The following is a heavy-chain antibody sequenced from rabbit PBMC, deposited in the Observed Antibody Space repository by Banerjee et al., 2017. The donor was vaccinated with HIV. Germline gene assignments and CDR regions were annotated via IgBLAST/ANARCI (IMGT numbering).Heavy chain of an antibody. Sequence: QEQLEESGGDLVKPEGSLTLTCKASGFSFSSYYMSWVRQAPGKGLEWIGIIYAGGSPCCANWAKGRFTISKTSSTTVTLQMTSLTAADSATYFCARDLAGVIGWNFALWGQGPLVPVS. J-gene: IGHJ3*01. V-gene: IGHV1S45*01. D-gene: IGHD4-1*01. CDR3: ARDLAGVIGWNFAL. CDR1: GFSFSSYYM. CDR2: IYAGGSP.